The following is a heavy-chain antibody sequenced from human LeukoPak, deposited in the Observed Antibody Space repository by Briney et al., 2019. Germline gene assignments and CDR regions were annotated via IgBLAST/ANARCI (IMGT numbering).Heavy chain of an antibody. CDR2: IIPIFGTA. CDR1: GYTFTSYY. J-gene: IGHJ4*02. D-gene: IGHD6-6*01. CDR3: ARVSSGLFDY. Sequence: SVKVSCKASGYTFTSYYMHWVRQAPGQGLEWMGGIIPIFGTANYAQKFQGRVTITADESTSTAYMELSSLRSGDTAVYYCARVSSGLFDYWGQGTLVTVSS. V-gene: IGHV1-69*13.